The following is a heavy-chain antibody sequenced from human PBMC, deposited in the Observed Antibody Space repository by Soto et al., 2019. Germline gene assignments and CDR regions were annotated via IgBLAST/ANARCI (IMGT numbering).Heavy chain of an antibody. CDR3: AKPLSGTRSVFDI. CDR2: FGDSGTGT. J-gene: IGHJ3*02. V-gene: IGHV3-23*01. D-gene: IGHD1-26*01. CDR1: GFTFSGYA. Sequence: EMRLLESGGGLVQTGESLTLSCAASGFTFSGYAMSWVRQAPGKGLEWVSGFGDSGTGTYYADSVKGRFTISRDNSKNTVYLQMNSLRAEDTAAYYCAKPLSGTRSVFDIWGQGTMVTVSS.